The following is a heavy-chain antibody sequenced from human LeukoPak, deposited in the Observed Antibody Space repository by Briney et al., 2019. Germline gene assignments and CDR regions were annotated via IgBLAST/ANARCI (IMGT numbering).Heavy chain of an antibody. CDR1: GFTFSSYS. CDR2: ISVSSGSI. CDR3: ARENGGGWIDP. D-gene: IGHD2-8*01. J-gene: IGHJ5*02. Sequence: GGSLRLSCAASGFTFSSYSMNWVRQAPGKGLEWVSYISVSSGSIYYADSVRGRFTISRDNAKNSLSLQMNSLRAEDTAVYYCARENGGGWIDPWGQGTLVTVSS. V-gene: IGHV3-48*01.